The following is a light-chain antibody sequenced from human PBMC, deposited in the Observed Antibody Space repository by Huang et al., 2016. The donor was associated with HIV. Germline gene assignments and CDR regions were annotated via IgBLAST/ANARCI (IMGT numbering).Light chain of an antibody. CDR1: QGIRNY. V-gene: IGKV1-6*01. J-gene: IGKJ1*01. CDR3: LQDFNYPRT. CDR2: AAS. Sequence: AIQMTQSPSSLSASLGDRITITCRASQGIRNYLGWYQHTPGKAPTRLIYAASELQVGVPLRFRGSGSGTDFTLIITSLQPEDVGTYYCLQDFNYPRTFGQGTTVNI.